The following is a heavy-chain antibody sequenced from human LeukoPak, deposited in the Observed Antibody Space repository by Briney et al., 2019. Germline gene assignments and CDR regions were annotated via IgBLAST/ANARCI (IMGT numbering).Heavy chain of an antibody. CDR1: GGSISSSSYY. D-gene: IGHD3-10*01. CDR3: VRDSNRYGSGTYFLLDH. V-gene: IGHV4-39*07. Sequence: SETLSLTCTVSGGSISSSSYYWSWIRQPPGKGLEWIGEINHSGSTNYNPSLKSRVTMSVDTSKNQFSLRLKSVSVADTAVFYCVRDSNRYGSGTYFLLDHWGQGALVTISS. J-gene: IGHJ4*02. CDR2: INHSGST.